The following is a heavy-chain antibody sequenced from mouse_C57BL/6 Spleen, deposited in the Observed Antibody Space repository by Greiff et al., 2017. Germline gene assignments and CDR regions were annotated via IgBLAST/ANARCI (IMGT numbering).Heavy chain of an antibody. CDR2: IRLKSDNYAT. CDR1: GFTFSNYW. CDR3: TTYYSNYVERFFDY. V-gene: IGHV6-3*01. D-gene: IGHD2-5*01. Sequence: EVMLVESGGGLVQPGGSMKLSCVASGFTFSNYWMNWVRQSPEKGLEWVAQIRLKSDNYATHYAESVKGRFTISRDDSKSSVYLQMNNLRAEDTGIYYCTTYYSNYVERFFDYWGQGTTLTVSS. J-gene: IGHJ2*01.